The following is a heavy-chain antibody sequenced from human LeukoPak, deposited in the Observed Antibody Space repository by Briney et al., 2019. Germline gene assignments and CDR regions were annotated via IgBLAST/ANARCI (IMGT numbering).Heavy chain of an antibody. J-gene: IGHJ4*02. CDR3: ARKHSMVRGVIIAFGY. V-gene: IGHV1-8*01. CDR1: GYTFTSYD. Sequence: GASVKVSCKASGYTFTSYDINWARQATGQGLEWMGWMNPNSGNTGYAQKFQGRVTMTRNTSISTAYMELSSLRSEDTAVYYCARKHSMVRGVIIAFGYWGQGTLVTVSS. CDR2: MNPNSGNT. D-gene: IGHD3-10*01.